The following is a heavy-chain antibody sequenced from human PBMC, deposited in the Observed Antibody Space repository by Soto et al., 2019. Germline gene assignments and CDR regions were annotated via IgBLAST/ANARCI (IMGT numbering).Heavy chain of an antibody. CDR2: IYHSGSA. D-gene: IGHD2-21*02. Sequence: QVQLQESGPGLVKPSGTLSLTCAVSGGSVSSSNWWIWVRQSPGKGLEWMGEIYHSGSAHYNPSLKRRATISLDKSKNQFSLRLTSVTAADTAVYYCARVPGVVVSADDAFDIWGPGTRVIVSS. CDR1: GGSVSSSNW. V-gene: IGHV4-4*02. J-gene: IGHJ3*02. CDR3: ARVPGVVVSADDAFDI.